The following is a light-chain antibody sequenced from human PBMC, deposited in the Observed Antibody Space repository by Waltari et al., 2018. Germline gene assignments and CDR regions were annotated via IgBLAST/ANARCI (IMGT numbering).Light chain of an antibody. J-gene: IGLJ1*01. CDR3: SSYTTSSAPGV. CDR2: EVS. CDR1: DSDVGAYDF. V-gene: IGLV2-14*01. Sequence: QSALTQPASVSGSPGQSITISCSGTDSDVGAYDFVSWYQQHPGKAPHLIIYEVSNRTSGISKRRSAAKSGNTASMTIAGLQAEDEADYCCSSYTTSSAPGVFGTGTRVTVL.